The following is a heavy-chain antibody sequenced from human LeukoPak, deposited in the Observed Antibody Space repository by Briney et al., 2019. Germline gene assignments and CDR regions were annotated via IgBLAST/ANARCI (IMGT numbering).Heavy chain of an antibody. Sequence: SGPGLVKPSGTLSLTCTVSGGSISSYYWSWIRQPAGKGLEWIGRIYTSGSTNYNPSLKSRVTMSVDTSKNQFSLKLSSVTAADTAVYYCARHPGISSPDFWSGYSYYYYYMDVWGKGTTVTVSS. J-gene: IGHJ6*03. D-gene: IGHD3-3*01. CDR1: GGSISSYY. V-gene: IGHV4-4*07. CDR3: ARHPGISSPDFWSGYSYYYYYMDV. CDR2: IYTSGST.